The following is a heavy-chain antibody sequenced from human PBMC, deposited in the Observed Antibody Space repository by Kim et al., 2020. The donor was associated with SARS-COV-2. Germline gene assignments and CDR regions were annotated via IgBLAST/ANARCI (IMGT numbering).Heavy chain of an antibody. J-gene: IGHJ4*02. Sequence: VKDRFTISRDNAKNSLYMQMNSLRAEDTAVYYCARDSAAGYCSSTSCSGYWGQGTLVTVSS. V-gene: IGHV3-11*06. D-gene: IGHD2-2*03. CDR3: ARDSAAGYCSSTSCSGY.